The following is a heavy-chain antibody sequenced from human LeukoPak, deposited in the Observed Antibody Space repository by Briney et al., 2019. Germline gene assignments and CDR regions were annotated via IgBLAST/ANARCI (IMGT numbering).Heavy chain of an antibody. CDR2: INPSGGST. J-gene: IGHJ4*02. CDR1: GYTFTSYF. V-gene: IGHV1-46*01. CDR3: ARSPRKTLLNTIFGVSRGFDY. Sequence: GASVKVSCKASGYTFTSYFMHWVRQAPGQGLEWMGIINPSGGSTTYAQKFQGRVIVSRDTSTSRVYMELYSLRSEDTAVYYCARSPRKTLLNTIFGVSRGFDYWGQGTLVTVSS. D-gene: IGHD3-3*01.